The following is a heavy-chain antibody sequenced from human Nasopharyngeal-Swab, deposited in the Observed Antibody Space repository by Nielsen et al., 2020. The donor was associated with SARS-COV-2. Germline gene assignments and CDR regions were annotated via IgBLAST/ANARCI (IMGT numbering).Heavy chain of an antibody. CDR1: GFTFSSYG. J-gene: IGHJ4*02. CDR2: IWYDGSNK. Sequence: GESLKISCAASGFTFSSYGTHWVRQAPGKGLEWVAVIWYDGSNKYYADSVKGRFTISRDNSKNTLYLQMNSLRAEDTAVYYCARDAGGSGGGYWGQGTLVTVSS. V-gene: IGHV3-33*01. CDR3: ARDAGGSGGGY. D-gene: IGHD3-16*01.